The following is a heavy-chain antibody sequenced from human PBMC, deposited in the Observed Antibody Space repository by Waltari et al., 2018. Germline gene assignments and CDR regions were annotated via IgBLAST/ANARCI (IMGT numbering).Heavy chain of an antibody. J-gene: IGHJ4*02. V-gene: IGHV3-74*02. D-gene: IGHD1-26*01. CDR3: ARGLLTAVGYGDY. CDR1: GGTFSSYA. Sequence: VQLVQSGAEVKKPGSSVKVSCKASGGTFSSYAISWVRQAPGKGLIWVSASKRDGSGTGYADSGRGRLTISRDRAKNTVYRQMNSLRGDDTAVYYCARGLLTAVGYGDYWGQGTLVTVSS. CDR2: SKRDGSGT.